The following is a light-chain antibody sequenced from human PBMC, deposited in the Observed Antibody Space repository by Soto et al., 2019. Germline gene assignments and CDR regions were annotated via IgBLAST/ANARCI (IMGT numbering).Light chain of an antibody. J-gene: IGKJ1*01. V-gene: IGKV3-20*01. CDR3: QQYGSSPPWT. CDR1: QSVSSSY. CDR2: GAS. Sequence: EIVLTQSPGTLSLSPGERATLSCRASQSVSSSYLAWYQQKPGQAPRLLIYGASSRATGIPDRFSGSGSGTGFTVTISRVEPEDFAVYYCQQYGSSPPWTFGQGTKVEIK.